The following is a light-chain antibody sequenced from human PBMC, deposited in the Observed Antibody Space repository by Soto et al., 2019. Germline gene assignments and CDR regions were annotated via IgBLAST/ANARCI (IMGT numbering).Light chain of an antibody. J-gene: IGKJ2*01. CDR1: QDISTY. Sequence: DVQMTQSPSSLSASVGDRVTITCQASQDISTYLNWYQQKPGKAPELLIFDASYLQTGVASRFSGSGSGTDFTLTISSLQPEDIATDYCQQYDNVPPYTFGQGTKLEI. V-gene: IGKV1-33*01. CDR2: DAS. CDR3: QQYDNVPPYT.